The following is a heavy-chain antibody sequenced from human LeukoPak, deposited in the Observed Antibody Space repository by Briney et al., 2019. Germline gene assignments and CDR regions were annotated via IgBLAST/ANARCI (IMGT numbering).Heavy chain of an antibody. J-gene: IGHJ4*02. CDR2: INRSGST. CDR3: AATEGAGYSSSWYTE. CDR1: GGSFSGYY. V-gene: IGHV4-34*01. D-gene: IGHD6-13*01. Sequence: SETLSLTCAVYGGSFSGYYWSWIRQPPGKGLEWIGEINRSGSTNYNPSLKSRVTISVDTSKNQFSLKLSSVTAADTAVYYCAATEGAGYSSSWYTEWGQGTLVTVSS.